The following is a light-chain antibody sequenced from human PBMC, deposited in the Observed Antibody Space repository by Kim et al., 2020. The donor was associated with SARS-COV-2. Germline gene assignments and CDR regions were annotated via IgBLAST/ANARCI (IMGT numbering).Light chain of an antibody. J-gene: IGKJ2*01. Sequence: EIVMTQSPATLSVSPGERATLSCRASQSVIRNLGWYQQRPGQAPRLLICAASDRATGIPARFSGGGSGTDFTLTISNLQSDDFAVYYCQQYHKWPYTFGQGTKLEI. V-gene: IGKV3-15*01. CDR3: QQYHKWPYT. CDR2: AAS. CDR1: QSVIRN.